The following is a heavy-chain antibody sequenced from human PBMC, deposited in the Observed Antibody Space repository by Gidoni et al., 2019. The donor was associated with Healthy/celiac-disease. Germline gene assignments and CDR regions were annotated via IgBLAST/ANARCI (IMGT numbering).Heavy chain of an antibody. V-gene: IGHV6-1*01. CDR2: TYYRSKWYN. D-gene: IGHD2-2*02. CDR1: GDSVSSNSAA. Sequence: QVQLQQSGPGLVKPSQTLSLTCAISGDSVSSNSAAWNWISQSPSRGLEWLGRTYYRSKWYNDYAVSVKSRITINPDTSKNQFSLQLNSVTPEDTAVYYCARAHCSSTSCYIRYFDYWGQGTLVTVSS. J-gene: IGHJ4*02. CDR3: ARAHCSSTSCYIRYFDY.